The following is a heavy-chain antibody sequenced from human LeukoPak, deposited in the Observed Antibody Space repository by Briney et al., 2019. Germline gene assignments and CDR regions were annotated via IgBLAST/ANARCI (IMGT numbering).Heavy chain of an antibody. V-gene: IGHV3-30*18. Sequence: GGSLRLSCAASGFTFSSYSMNWVRQAPGKGLEWVSFISYDGGKKDYADSVKGRFTISRDNAKNSLYLQMNSLRAEDTAVYYCAELGITMIGGVWGKGTTVTISS. CDR2: ISYDGGKK. D-gene: IGHD3-10*02. CDR3: AELGITMIGGV. J-gene: IGHJ6*04. CDR1: GFTFSSYS.